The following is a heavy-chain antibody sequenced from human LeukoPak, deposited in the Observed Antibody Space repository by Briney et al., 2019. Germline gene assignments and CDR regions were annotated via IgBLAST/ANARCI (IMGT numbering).Heavy chain of an antibody. CDR1: GGSFSGYY. D-gene: IGHD3-22*01. J-gene: IGHJ6*03. V-gene: IGHV4-34*01. CDR2: INHSGST. CDR3: ARGRRGYDSSGHYYYYMDV. Sequence: SETLSLTCAVYGGSFSGYYWSWIRQPPGKGLEWTGEINHSGSTNYNPSLKSRVTISVDTSKNQFSLKLSSVTAADTAVYYCARGRRGYDSSGHYYYYMDVWGKGTTVTVSS.